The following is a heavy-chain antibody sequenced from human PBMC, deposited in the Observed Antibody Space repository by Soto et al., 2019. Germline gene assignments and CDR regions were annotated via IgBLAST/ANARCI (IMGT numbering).Heavy chain of an antibody. J-gene: IGHJ4*02. CDR2: ISGSGYDT. CDR3: AKPQSGPSDY. D-gene: IGHD3-3*01. V-gene: IGHV3-23*01. CDR1: GFTFTTYA. Sequence: PGGSLRLSCAASGFTFTTYAMGWVRQAPGKGLEWISSISGSGYDTYYAGSVKGRFTITRDNSINTLYLQMNSLRADDTAVYYCAKPQSGPSDYWGQGTLVTVSS.